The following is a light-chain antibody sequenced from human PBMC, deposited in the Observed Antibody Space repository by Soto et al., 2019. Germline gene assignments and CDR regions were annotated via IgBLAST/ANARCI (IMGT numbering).Light chain of an antibody. CDR2: GAS. CDR3: QQYNSWLWT. CDR1: QSVSSY. Sequence: EIVFTQSPVTLSLSPGEGATPSCRASQSVSSYLAWYQQKPGQAPRLLIYGASTRATGIPARFSGSGSGTEFTLIISSLQSEDSAVYYCQQYNSWLWTFGQGTKVDI. J-gene: IGKJ1*01. V-gene: IGKV3-15*01.